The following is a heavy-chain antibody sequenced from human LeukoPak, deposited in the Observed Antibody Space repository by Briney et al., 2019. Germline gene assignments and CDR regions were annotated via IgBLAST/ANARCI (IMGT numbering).Heavy chain of an antibody. CDR2: IKQDGSEK. CDR3: ARFGCSGGSCYDPWFDP. V-gene: IGHV3-7*04. J-gene: IGHJ5*02. Sequence: PGGSLRLSCAASGFTFSIYWMSWVRQAPGKGLEWVANIKQDGSEKYYVDSVKGRFTISRDNAKNSLYLQMNSLRAEDTAVYYCARFGCSGGSCYDPWFDPWGQGTLVTVSS. CDR1: GFTFSIYW. D-gene: IGHD2-15*01.